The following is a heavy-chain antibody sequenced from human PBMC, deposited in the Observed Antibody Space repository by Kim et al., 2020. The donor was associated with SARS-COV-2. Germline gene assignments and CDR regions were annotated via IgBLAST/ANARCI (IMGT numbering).Heavy chain of an antibody. D-gene: IGHD6-13*01. Sequence: YSQKFQGRVTMTEDTSTDTAYMELSSLRSEDTAVYYCATDPYSSSCPTGYWGQGTLVTVSS. V-gene: IGHV1-24*01. J-gene: IGHJ4*02. CDR3: ATDPYSSSCPTGY.